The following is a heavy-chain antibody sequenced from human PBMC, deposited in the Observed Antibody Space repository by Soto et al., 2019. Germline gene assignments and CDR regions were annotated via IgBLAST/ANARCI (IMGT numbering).Heavy chain of an antibody. V-gene: IGHV1-2*02. CDR2: INPNSGGT. J-gene: IGHJ1*01. CDR1: GYTFTGYY. CDR3: ARRLWSGYFNAEYFQH. Sequence: RASVKVSCKASGYTFTGYYMHWVRQAPGQGLEWMGWINPNSGGTNYAQKFQGRVTMTRDTSISTAYMELSRLRSDDTAVYYCARRLWSGYFNAEYFQHWGQGTLVTVSS. D-gene: IGHD3-3*01.